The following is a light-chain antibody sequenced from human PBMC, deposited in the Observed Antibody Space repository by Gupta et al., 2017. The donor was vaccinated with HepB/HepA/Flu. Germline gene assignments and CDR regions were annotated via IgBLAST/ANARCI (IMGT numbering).Light chain of an antibody. CDR1: SSDVGDYNY. CDR2: DVH. J-gene: IGLJ2*01. V-gene: IGLV2-8*01. Sequence: QSALTQPPSASGSPGQSVTISCTGTSSDVGDYNYVSWYQQHPGKAPKLIVYDVHKRPSGVPDRFSGSQSGNTASLTVSGLQDEDDAEYYCSSDGGNNNLLFGGGTKLTVL. CDR3: SSDGGNNNLL.